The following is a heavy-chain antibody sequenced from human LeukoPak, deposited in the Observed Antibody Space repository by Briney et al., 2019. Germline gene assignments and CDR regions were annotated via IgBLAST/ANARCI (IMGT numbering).Heavy chain of an antibody. V-gene: IGHV3-9*01. J-gene: IGHJ3*02. Sequence: GGSLRLSCAASGFTFSSYGMHWVRQTPGKGLEWVSGISWNSGSIGYADSVKGRFTISRDNAKNSLFLQMNFLRAEDTALYFCAQGRRFDWLLFVFDIWGQGTMVTVSS. D-gene: IGHD3-9*01. CDR3: AQGRRFDWLLFVFDI. CDR2: ISWNSGSI. CDR1: GFTFSSYG.